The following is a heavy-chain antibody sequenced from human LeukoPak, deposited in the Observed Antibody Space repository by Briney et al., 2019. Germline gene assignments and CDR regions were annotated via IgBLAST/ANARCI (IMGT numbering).Heavy chain of an antibody. V-gene: IGHV3-21*01. CDR2: ISSSSYI. J-gene: IGHJ4*02. CDR3: ARSLYSSGSSTFDY. D-gene: IGHD6-19*01. CDR1: GFTFSSYS. Sequence: PGGSLILSCAASGFTFSSYSLNWVRQAPGKGRDWESSISSSSYIYYAHSVKGRFTISRDNAKNSLYLQMNSLRAEDTAVYYCARSLYSSGSSTFDYWGQGTLVTVSS.